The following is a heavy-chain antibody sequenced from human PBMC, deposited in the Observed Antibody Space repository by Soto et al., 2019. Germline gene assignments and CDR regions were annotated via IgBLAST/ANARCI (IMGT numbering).Heavy chain of an antibody. D-gene: IGHD6-25*01. V-gene: IGHV4-39*01. CDR2: IYYTGST. CDR1: GGYISSSDYY. Sequence: SETLSLTCTVSGGYISSSDYYWGRIRQPPGKGLEWIGTIYYTGSTYYNPSLRGRLTMSADMSKNQFSLKLTSVTAADTAVYYCTRRQPGSGYPLDHWGQGTLVTVSS. CDR3: TRRQPGSGYPLDH. J-gene: IGHJ4*02.